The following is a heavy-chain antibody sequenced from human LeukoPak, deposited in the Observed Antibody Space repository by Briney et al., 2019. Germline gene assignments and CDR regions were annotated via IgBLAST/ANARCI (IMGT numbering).Heavy chain of an antibody. J-gene: IGHJ4*02. D-gene: IGHD3-10*01. V-gene: IGHV3-30*04. CDR1: GFTFSSYA. Sequence: GGSLRLSCAVSGFTFSSYAIHWVRQAPGKGLEWVAVISYDGSNKYYADSVKGRFTISRDNSKNTLYLQMNSLRGEDTAVYYCARDFPNYYGTGGDYWGQGTLVTVSS. CDR3: ARDFPNYYGTGGDY. CDR2: ISYDGSNK.